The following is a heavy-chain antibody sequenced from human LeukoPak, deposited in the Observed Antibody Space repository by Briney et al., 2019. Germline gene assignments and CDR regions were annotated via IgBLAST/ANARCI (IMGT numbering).Heavy chain of an antibody. D-gene: IGHD3-3*01. CDR2: ISYDGSNK. CDR1: GFTFSSYG. CDR3: ARDYDFWSGYYDY. V-gene: IGHV3-30*03. J-gene: IGHJ4*02. Sequence: GGSLRLSCAASGFTFSSYGMHWVRQAPGKGLEWVAVISYDGSNKYYADSVKGRFTISRDNSKNTLYLQMNSLRAEDTAVYYCARDYDFWSGYYDYWGQGTLVTVSS.